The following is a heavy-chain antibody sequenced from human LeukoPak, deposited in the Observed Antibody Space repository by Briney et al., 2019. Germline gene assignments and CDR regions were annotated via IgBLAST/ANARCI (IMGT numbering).Heavy chain of an antibody. J-gene: IGHJ6*03. Sequence: KAGASLRLSCAASGLMVRNSGMRWVRQAPGKGLEWVRFIWNDGRSKHYADSVQGRFSVSRDNSDNTLYLHMTNLRADDTAVYYCAKDPGATAWGYYMGVWGTGTTVSVAS. D-gene: IGHD7-27*01. V-gene: IGHV3-30*02. CDR3: AKDPGATAWGYYMGV. CDR2: IWNDGRSK. CDR1: GLMVRNSG.